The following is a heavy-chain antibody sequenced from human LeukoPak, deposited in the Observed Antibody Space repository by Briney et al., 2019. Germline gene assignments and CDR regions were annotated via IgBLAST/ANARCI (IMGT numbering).Heavy chain of an antibody. J-gene: IGHJ4*02. Sequence: GGSLRLSCAASGFTFSSYEMNWVRQAPGKGLEWVSSISSSSSYIYYADSVKGRFTISRDNAKNSLYLQMNSLRAEDTAVYYCARGTNDGYWGQGTLVTVSS. CDR3: ARGTNDGY. D-gene: IGHD1-1*01. V-gene: IGHV3-21*01. CDR1: GFTFSSYE. CDR2: ISSSSSYI.